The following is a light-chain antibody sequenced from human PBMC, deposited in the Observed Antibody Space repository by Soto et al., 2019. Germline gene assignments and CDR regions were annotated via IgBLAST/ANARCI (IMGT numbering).Light chain of an antibody. Sequence: DIQMTQSPSSLSASVGDRVTITCRASQSISPLLNWYQQRPGKAPRLLIFAASTLQSGVPSRFSGSGSWSEFTLTINSLQPEDFATYFCQQGYSPPLTFGQGTKLDIK. J-gene: IGKJ2*01. CDR2: AAS. CDR3: QQGYSPPLT. CDR1: QSISPL. V-gene: IGKV1-39*01.